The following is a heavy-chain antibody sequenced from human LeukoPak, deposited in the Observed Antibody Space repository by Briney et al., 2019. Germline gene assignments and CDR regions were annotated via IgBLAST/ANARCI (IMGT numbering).Heavy chain of an antibody. CDR3: ARDQNPISGWPVDAFDI. Sequence: GRSLRLSCTASGFTFRTCAMHWVRQAPGKGLDWVRIISYDGSNKFYADSVKGRFTVSRDNSKNTLYLHMNNLRTEDTAVYYCARDQNPISGWPVDAFDIWGQGTMVTVSS. CDR1: GFTFRTCA. D-gene: IGHD6-19*01. V-gene: IGHV3-30*01. CDR2: ISYDGSNK. J-gene: IGHJ3*02.